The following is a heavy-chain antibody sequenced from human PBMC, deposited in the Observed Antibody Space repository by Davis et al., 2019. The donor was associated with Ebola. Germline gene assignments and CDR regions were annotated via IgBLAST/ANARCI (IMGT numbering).Heavy chain of an antibody. CDR3: ARILYSSGWANNYFDY. D-gene: IGHD6-19*01. J-gene: IGHJ4*02. CDR2: IYWDDDK. Sequence: SGPTLVKPTQTLTLTCTFSGFSLSTSGVGVGWIRQPPGKALEWLALIYWDDDKRYSPSLKSRLTISKDTSKSQVVLTMTNMDPVDTATYYCARILYSSGWANNYFDYWGQGTLVTVSS. V-gene: IGHV2-5*02. CDR1: GFSLSTSGVG.